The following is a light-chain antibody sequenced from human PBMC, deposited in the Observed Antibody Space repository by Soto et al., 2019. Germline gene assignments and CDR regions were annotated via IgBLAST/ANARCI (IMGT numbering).Light chain of an antibody. V-gene: IGKV1-39*01. CDR3: QKNFSSPSIT. CDR1: HDIGTF. CDR2: AAS. J-gene: IGKJ5*01. Sequence: DIQMTQSPSSISSSVGDSFTLTCRASHDIGTFLNWYQQRPGEATKLLVYAASNLKTGVPFRFSGSGSGTEFTLTISSLQPEDFATYYCQKNFSSPSITXGQGTRLEIK.